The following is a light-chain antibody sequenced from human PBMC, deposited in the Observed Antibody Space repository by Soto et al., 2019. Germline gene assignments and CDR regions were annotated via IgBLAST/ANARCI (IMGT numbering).Light chain of an antibody. V-gene: IGKV3-15*01. Sequence: EIVMTQSPATLSVSPGERAALSCRASQSVSSKLAWYRQRPGQAPRLVIYDTSTRATGVPARFSGSGSGTEFTLTTSSLQSEDFGVYYCQQYNDWFSITFGQGTRLEIK. J-gene: IGKJ5*01. CDR2: DTS. CDR3: QQYNDWFSIT. CDR1: QSVSSK.